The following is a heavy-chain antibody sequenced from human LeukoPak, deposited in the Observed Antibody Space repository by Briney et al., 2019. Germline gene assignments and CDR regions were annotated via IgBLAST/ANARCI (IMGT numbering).Heavy chain of an antibody. V-gene: IGHV3-21*01. CDR2: ISSSSSYI. CDR3: ARDDPYYYDSSGRPIPYGMDV. Sequence: GGSLRLSCAASGFTFSSYSMNWVRQAPGKGLEWVSSISSSSSYIYYADSVKGRFTISRDNAKNSLYLQMNSLRAEDTAVYYCARDDPYYYDSSGRPIPYGMDVWGQGTTVTVSS. CDR1: GFTFSSYS. J-gene: IGHJ6*02. D-gene: IGHD3-22*01.